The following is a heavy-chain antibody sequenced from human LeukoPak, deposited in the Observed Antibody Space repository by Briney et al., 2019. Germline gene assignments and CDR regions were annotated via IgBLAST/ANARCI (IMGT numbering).Heavy chain of an antibody. Sequence: GGSLRLSCAASGFTFSSYAMHWVRQAPGKGLEWVAVISYDGSNKYYADSVKGRFTISRDNSKNTLYLQMNSLRAEDTAVYYCASGSGXXAFDIWGQGTMVTVSS. CDR2: ISYDGSNK. CDR1: GFTFSSYA. D-gene: IGHD3-10*01. V-gene: IGHV3-30-3*01. CDR3: ASGSGXXAFDI. J-gene: IGHJ3*02.